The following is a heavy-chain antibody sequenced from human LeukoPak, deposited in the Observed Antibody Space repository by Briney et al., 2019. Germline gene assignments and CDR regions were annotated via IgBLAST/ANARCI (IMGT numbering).Heavy chain of an antibody. CDR1: GYTFTSYT. J-gene: IGHJ4*02. CDR2: INSDSGHT. V-gene: IGHV1-3*03. CDR3: ATGARWELHSSRSFDY. Sequence: ASVKVSCKASGYTFTSYTMHWVRQAPGQRLEWMGWINSDSGHTKYSQDLRGRVTFTSDTSAAITYMELSSLRSEDTAVYYCATGARWELHSSRSFDYWGQGTLVTVSS. D-gene: IGHD1-26*01.